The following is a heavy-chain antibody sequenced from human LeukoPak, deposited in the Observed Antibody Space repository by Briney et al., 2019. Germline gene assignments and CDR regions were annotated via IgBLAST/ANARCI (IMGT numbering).Heavy chain of an antibody. CDR2: ISKNGGNT. D-gene: IGHD1-26*01. CDR3: ARVGEGRYYQYYYMDV. V-gene: IGHV3-64*01. CDR1: GFTLSSYA. Sequence: GGSLRLSCAASGFTLSSYAMHWVRQAPGKGLEYVSAISKNGGNTYYANSEKDRFSISRDNSKNTLYLQMGSLRTEDMAVYYCARVGEGRYYQYYYMDVWGKGTTVTVSS. J-gene: IGHJ6*03.